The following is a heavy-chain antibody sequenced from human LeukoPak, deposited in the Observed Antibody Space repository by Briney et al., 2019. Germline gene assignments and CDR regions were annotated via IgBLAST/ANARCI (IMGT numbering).Heavy chain of an antibody. V-gene: IGHV3-23*01. J-gene: IGHJ4*02. Sequence: PGGSLRLSCAASGFTFSSYAMSWVRQAPGKGLEWVSTISGAGGTTYYSDSVKDRFTISRDNSKNTLNLQISSLTAGDTAIYYCAKHRPLVPTSPFDYWGQGTMVTVSS. CDR3: AKHRPLVPTSPFDY. CDR2: ISGAGGTT. D-gene: IGHD6-13*01. CDR1: GFTFSSYA.